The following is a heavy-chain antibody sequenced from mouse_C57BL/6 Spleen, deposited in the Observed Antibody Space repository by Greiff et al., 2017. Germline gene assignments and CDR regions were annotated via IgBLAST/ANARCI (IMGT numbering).Heavy chain of an antibody. CDR2: INPNYGTT. Sequence: VQLKQSGPELVKPGASVKISCKASGYSFTDYNMNWVKQSNGKSLEWIGVINPNYGTTSYNQKFKGKATLTVDQSASTAYMQINSLTSEDSAVYYCAKSIYYCGSTYAMGCWGQGTSVAV. V-gene: IGHV1-39*01. D-gene: IGHD1-1*01. CDR1: GYSFTDYN. J-gene: IGHJ4*01. CDR3: AKSIYYCGSTYAMGC.